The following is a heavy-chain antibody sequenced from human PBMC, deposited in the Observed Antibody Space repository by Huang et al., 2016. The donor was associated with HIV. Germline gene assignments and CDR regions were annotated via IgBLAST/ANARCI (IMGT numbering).Heavy chain of an antibody. CDR3: ARAKLGSCSDGSCPGGAFDI. CDR2: SSRMGSYR. D-gene: IGHD2-15*01. CDR1: GFTFSSYT. Sequence: EVQLVESGGGLVKPGGSLRLSCAASGFTFSSYTMNWVRQAPGKGLEWVASSSRMGSYRYYADSMKGRLTISRDNAKNSLHLQVNSLRAEDTAVFYCARAKLGSCSDGSCPGGAFDIWGQGTLVSVSS. J-gene: IGHJ3*02. V-gene: IGHV3-21*01.